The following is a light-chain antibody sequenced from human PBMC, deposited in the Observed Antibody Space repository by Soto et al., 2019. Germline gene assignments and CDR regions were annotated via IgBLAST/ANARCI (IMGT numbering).Light chain of an antibody. V-gene: IGKV2-30*01. J-gene: IGKJ1*01. CDR3: LERTPWPSA. CDR2: QVS. CDR1: QGLVYSDGNTF. Sequence: DVVMTQSPLSLSVTLGQPASISCRSSQGLVYSDGNTFLNWFHQRPGQSPRRLIYQVSNRASGVPSRLRSRGAGSDFNLCIRGVGGADVGVYYCLERTPWPSAIGQVTKVEIK.